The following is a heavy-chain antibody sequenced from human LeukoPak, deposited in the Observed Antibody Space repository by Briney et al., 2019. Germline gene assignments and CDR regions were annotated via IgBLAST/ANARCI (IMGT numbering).Heavy chain of an antibody. CDR2: IYYSGST. V-gene: IGHV4-39*01. Sequence: SETLSLTCTVSGGSISSSSYYWGWIRQPPGKGLEWIGSIYYSGSTCYNPSLKSRVTISVDTSKNQFSLKLSSVTAADTAVYYCARLRRTGDIDYWGQGTLVTVSS. D-gene: IGHD7-27*01. J-gene: IGHJ4*02. CDR1: GGSISSSSYY. CDR3: ARLRRTGDIDY.